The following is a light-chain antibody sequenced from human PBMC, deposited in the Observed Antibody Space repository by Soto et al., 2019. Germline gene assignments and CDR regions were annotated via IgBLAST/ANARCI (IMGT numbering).Light chain of an antibody. J-gene: IGKJ1*01. V-gene: IGKV3-20*01. CDR2: GAS. Sequence: PGERATLSCRASQSVSSSSLAWYQQKRGQAPRLLIYGASSRATGIPDRFSGSGSGTDFTLTISRLEPEDFAVYFCQQYGTSPWTFGQGTKVDIK. CDR1: QSVSSSS. CDR3: QQYGTSPWT.